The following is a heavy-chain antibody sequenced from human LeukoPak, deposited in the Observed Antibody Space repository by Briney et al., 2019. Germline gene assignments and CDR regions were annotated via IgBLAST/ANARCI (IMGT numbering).Heavy chain of an antibody. V-gene: IGHV4-61*01. J-gene: IGHJ1*01. CDR1: GGSVSSGSYY. CDR2: IYYSGST. CDR3: ARGNYYDSRGYYVTEYSQH. D-gene: IGHD3-22*01. Sequence: SETLSLTCTVSGGSVSSGSYYWSWIRQPPGKGLEWIGYIYYSGSTNYNPSLKSRVTISVDTSKNQFSLKLSSETAADTAVYYCARGNYYDSRGYYVTEYSQHWGQGTLVTVSS.